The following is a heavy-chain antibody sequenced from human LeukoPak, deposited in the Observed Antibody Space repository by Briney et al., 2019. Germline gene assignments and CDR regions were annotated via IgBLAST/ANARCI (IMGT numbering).Heavy chain of an antibody. CDR1: GGTFSSYS. J-gene: IGHJ4*02. Sequence: ASVKVSCKASGGTFSSYSISWVREAPGQGLEWMGGIIPIFGTTKYAQNFQGRVTITTAGSTSTAYMELKSLRSEDTAVYYCAMGNNLDLFYFDYWGQGTLVTVSS. CDR2: IIPIFGTT. V-gene: IGHV1-69*05. CDR3: AMGNNLDLFYFDY. D-gene: IGHD7-27*01.